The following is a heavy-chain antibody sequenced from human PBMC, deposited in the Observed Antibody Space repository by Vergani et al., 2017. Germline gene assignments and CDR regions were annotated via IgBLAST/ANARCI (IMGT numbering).Heavy chain of an antibody. Sequence: EVQLVESGGGLVQPGRSLRLSCAASGFTFDDYAMHWVRQAPGKGLEWGSGISWNSGSIGYADSVKVRFTISRDIAQNSLYLQMNNLRAEDTALYYCAKTIPYDSSGYYLYAFDIWGQGTMVTVSS. CDR2: ISWNSGSI. CDR1: GFTFDDYA. J-gene: IGHJ3*02. V-gene: IGHV3-9*01. CDR3: AKTIPYDSSGYYLYAFDI. D-gene: IGHD3-22*01.